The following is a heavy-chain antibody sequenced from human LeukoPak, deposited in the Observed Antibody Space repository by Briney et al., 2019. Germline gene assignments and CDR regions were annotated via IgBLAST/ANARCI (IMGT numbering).Heavy chain of an antibody. CDR1: GYSFSDYW. J-gene: IGHJ4*02. CDR2: IFPGDSDT. D-gene: IGHD6-13*01. CDR3: ARRDKYSSSWCFDH. V-gene: IGHV5-51*01. Sequence: GESLKISCKGSGYSFSDYWIGWVRQMPGKGLEWTGIIFPGDSDTRYSPSFQGQVTVSADKSISTAYLQWSSPKASDTAIYYCARRDKYSSSWCFDHWGQGTLVTVSS.